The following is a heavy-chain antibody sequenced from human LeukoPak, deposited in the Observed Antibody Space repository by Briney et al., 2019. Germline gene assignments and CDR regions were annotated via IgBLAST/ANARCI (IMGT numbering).Heavy chain of an antibody. D-gene: IGHD5-12*01. J-gene: IGHJ3*02. Sequence: PSETLSLTCTVSGGSISSGSYYWSWIRQPAGKGLEWIGRIYTSGSTNYNPSLKSRVTISVDMSKNQFSLKLSSVTAADTAVYYCARGARGYGEDAFDIWGQGTMVTVSS. CDR3: ARGARGYGEDAFDI. V-gene: IGHV4-61*02. CDR1: GGSISSGSYY. CDR2: IYTSGST.